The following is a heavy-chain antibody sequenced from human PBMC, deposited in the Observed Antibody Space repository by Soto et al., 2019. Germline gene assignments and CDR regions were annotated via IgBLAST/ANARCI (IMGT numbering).Heavy chain of an antibody. CDR2: IYPGDSDT. J-gene: IGHJ3*02. D-gene: IGHD3-22*01. CDR3: ARHGWEDYYDSSGYQDACDI. CDR1: GYSFTSYW. Sequence: VESLKISCKGSGYSFTSYWIGWVRQIPGKGLEWMGIIYPGDSDTRYSPSFQGQVTISADKSISTAYLQWSRLKASDTAMYYCARHGWEDYYDSSGYQDACDIWGQGTIVNVS. V-gene: IGHV5-51*01.